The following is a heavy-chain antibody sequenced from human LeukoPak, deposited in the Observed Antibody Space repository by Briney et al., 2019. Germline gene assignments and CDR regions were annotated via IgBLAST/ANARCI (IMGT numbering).Heavy chain of an antibody. CDR3: ARAVPYYYGSGSYYYFDY. V-gene: IGHV1-69*13. CDR1: GGTFSSYA. CDR2: IIPIFGTA. J-gene: IGHJ4*02. Sequence: SVKVSCKASGGTFSSYAISWVRQAPGQGLEWMGGIIPIFGTANYAQKFQGRVTITADESTSTAYMELSSLRSEDTAVYYCARAVPYYYGSGSYYYFDYWGQGTLVTVSS. D-gene: IGHD3-10*01.